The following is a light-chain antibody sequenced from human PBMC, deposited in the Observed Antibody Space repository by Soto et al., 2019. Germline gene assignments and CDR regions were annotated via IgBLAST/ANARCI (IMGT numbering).Light chain of an antibody. Sequence: EIVLTQSPATLSLSPGERATLSCRASQSVINYLAWYQQKPGQAPRLLIYDASNRTPGIPARFRGSGSGTDFTLTISSLEPEDFAVYYCQQRSNWLRNTFGQGTKLEIK. J-gene: IGKJ2*01. CDR1: QSVINY. CDR2: DAS. CDR3: QQRSNWLRNT. V-gene: IGKV3-11*01.